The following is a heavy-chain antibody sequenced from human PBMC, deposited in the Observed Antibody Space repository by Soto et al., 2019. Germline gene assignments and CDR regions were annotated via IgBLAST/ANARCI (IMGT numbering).Heavy chain of an antibody. CDR1: GFTFSRYY. D-gene: IGHD4-4*01. CDR2: ISTTSTYT. V-gene: IGHV3-21*01. Sequence: GGSLRLSCAASGFTFSRYYMNWVRQAPGKGLEWVSSISTTSTYTHYADSLKGRFTISRDNAKKLLYLEMDSLRAEDTAVYYCASDDGVSSNNVKPFDIWGQGTKVTVSS. CDR3: ASDDGVSSNNVKPFDI. J-gene: IGHJ3*02.